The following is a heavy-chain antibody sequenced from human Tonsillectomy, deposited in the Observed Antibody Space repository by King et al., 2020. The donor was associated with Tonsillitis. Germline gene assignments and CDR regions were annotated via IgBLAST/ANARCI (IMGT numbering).Heavy chain of an antibody. V-gene: IGHV3-21*01. CDR3: SGSPSPRDYYDPYYFDY. J-gene: IGHJ4*02. CDR2: ISSNSSYI. CDR1: GFIFRTYY. D-gene: IGHD3-22*01. Sequence: VQLVESGGGLVKPGGSLRLSCAASGFIFRTYYMNWVRQAPGQGLEWVSSISSNSSYIYYADSVEGRFTISRDNAKNSLYLQMNSLRVEDTAVYYCSGSPSPRDYYDPYYFDYWGQGALVTVSS.